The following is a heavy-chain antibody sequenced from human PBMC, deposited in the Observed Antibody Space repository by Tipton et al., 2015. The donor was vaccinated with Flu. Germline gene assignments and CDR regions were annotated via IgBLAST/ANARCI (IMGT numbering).Heavy chain of an antibody. CDR2: ISSSSSYI. CDR1: GFTFSSYS. V-gene: IGHV3-21*01. J-gene: IGHJ6*02. CDR3: ARDNDFWSGYPYYYYYGVDV. D-gene: IGHD3-3*01. Sequence: SLRLSCAASGFTFSSYSMNWVRQAPGKGLEWVSSISSSSSYIYYADSVKGRFTISRDNAKNSLYLQMNSLRAEDTAVYYCARDNDFWSGYPYYYYYGVDVWGQGTTVTVSS.